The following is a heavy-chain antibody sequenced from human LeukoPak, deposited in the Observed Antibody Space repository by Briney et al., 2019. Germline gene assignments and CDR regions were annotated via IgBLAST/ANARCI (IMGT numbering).Heavy chain of an antibody. CDR1: GFTFSSYA. Sequence: GGSLRLSCAAPGFTFSSYAMSWVRQAPGKGLEWVSDISASGGSTYHADSVKGRFTISRDNSKNTLYLQMNSLRAEDTAVYYCAKKETTVTTFFENWGQGTLVTVSS. CDR2: ISASGGST. J-gene: IGHJ4*02. V-gene: IGHV3-23*01. CDR3: AKKETTVTTFFEN. D-gene: IGHD4-17*01.